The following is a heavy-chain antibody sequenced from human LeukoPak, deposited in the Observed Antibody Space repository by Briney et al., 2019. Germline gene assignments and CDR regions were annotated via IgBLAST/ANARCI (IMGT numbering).Heavy chain of an antibody. J-gene: IGHJ4*02. V-gene: IGHV3-23*01. CDR3: AKRGSSGYVTAYYFDY. D-gene: IGHD3-22*01. Sequence: GSLRPSCAASGFTFSSYAMNWVRQAPGKGLEWVSAISGSGGSSYFADSVKGRFTISRDNSKNTLYLQMNSLRVEDTAVYYCAKRGSSGYVTAYYFDYWGQGTLVTVSS. CDR2: ISGSGGSS. CDR1: GFTFSSYA.